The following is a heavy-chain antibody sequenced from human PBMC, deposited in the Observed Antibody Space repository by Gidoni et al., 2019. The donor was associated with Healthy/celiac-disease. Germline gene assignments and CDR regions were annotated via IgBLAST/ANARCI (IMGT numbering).Heavy chain of an antibody. V-gene: IGHV1-69*08. CDR3: ARDPGNRSEVDY. Sequence: QVQLVQSGAEVKNPGSSVKVSCKASGGTFSSSTTSWVRQARGQGLECMGRISPILGIANYAQKIQGRGTITEDKYTRTDYMELSSLRSEATAVYCCARDPGNRSEVDYWGKGTLVTVSS. CDR1: GGTFSSST. J-gene: IGHJ4*02. CDR2: ISPILGIA.